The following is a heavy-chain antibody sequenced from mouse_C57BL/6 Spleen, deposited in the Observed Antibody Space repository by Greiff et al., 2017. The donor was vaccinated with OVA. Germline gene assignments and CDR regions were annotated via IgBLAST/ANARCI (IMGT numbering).Heavy chain of an antibody. J-gene: IGHJ1*03. CDR1: GYTFTSYG. CDR2: IYPRSGNT. D-gene: IGHD1-1*01. V-gene: IGHV1-81*01. CDR3: ARWANYYGSSYWYFDV. Sequence: QVQLQQSGAELARPGASVKLSCKASGYTFTSYGISWVKQRTGQGLEWIGEIYPRSGNTYYNEKFKGKATLTADKSSSTAYMELRSLTSEDSAVYFCARWANYYGSSYWYFDVWGTGTPGTASS.